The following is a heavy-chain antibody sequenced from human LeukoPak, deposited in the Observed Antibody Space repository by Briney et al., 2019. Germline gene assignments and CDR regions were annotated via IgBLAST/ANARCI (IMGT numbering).Heavy chain of an antibody. D-gene: IGHD4-17*01. CDR1: GFTFDSYV. CDR3: TRNKYGDHYFGY. V-gene: IGHV3-30*03. CDR2: ISKDGSDI. J-gene: IGHJ4*02. Sequence: GGSLRLSCGASGFTFDSYVMNWVRLAPGKGLEWVAIISKDGSDIHYADSVKGRFIITRDNSKNTVFLHMSGLRGEDTAVYYCTRNKYGDHYFGYWGQGTLVTVSS.